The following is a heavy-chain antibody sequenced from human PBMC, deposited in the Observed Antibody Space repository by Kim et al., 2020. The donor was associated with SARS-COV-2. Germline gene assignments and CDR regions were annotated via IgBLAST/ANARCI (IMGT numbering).Heavy chain of an antibody. V-gene: IGHV3-23*01. Sequence: GGSLRLSCAAAGFTFSSNGMTWVRQAPGKGLEWVSGISFNGGNTYYSDSVKGRFSISRDNSKNTLYLQMNSLRPEDTAAYFCAKTMGAVTFLDFWGRGTL. D-gene: IGHD4-17*01. CDR2: ISFNGGNT. CDR3: AKTMGAVTFLDF. CDR1: GFTFSSNG. J-gene: IGHJ4*02.